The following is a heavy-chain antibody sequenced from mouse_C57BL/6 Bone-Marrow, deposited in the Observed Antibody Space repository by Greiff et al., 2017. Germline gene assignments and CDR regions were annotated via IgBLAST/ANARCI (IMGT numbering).Heavy chain of an antibody. D-gene: IGHD1-1*01. V-gene: IGHV14-1*01. CDR2: IDPEDGGT. CDR3: TTGIYYGSSYGY. J-gene: IGHJ2*01. Sequence: VQLQQSGAELVRPGASVKLSCTASGFNIKDYYMHWVKQRPEQGLEWIGRIDPEDGGTEYAPKFQGKATMTADTSSNTAYLQLSSLTSEDTAVYYCTTGIYYGSSYGYWGKGTTLTVSS. CDR1: GFNIKDYY.